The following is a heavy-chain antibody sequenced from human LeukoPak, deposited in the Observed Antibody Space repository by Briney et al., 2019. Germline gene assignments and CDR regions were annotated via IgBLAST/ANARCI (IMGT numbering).Heavy chain of an antibody. CDR3: TRKNWAFDI. CDR2: IRSKAYGGTT. V-gene: IGHV3-49*04. J-gene: IGHJ3*02. CDR1: GFTFGDYA. Sequence: GGSLRLSCTASGFTFGDYAMGWVRQAPGKGLEWVGFIRSKAYGGTTEYAASVKGRFTISRDDSKSIAYVQMNSLKTEDTAVYYCTRKNWAFDIWGQGTMVTVSS.